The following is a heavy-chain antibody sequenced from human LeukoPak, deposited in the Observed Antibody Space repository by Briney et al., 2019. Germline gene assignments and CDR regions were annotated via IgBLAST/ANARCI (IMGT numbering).Heavy chain of an antibody. Sequence: GGFLRLSCAASGFTFSSYAMSWVRQAPGKGLEWVSAISGSGGSTYYADSVKGRFTISRDNSKNTLYLQMNSLRAEDTAVYYCAKDPPRYEYSYGYSWGQGTLVTVSS. D-gene: IGHD5-18*01. CDR3: AKDPPRYEYSYGYS. CDR1: GFTFSSYA. J-gene: IGHJ4*02. V-gene: IGHV3-23*01. CDR2: ISGSGGST.